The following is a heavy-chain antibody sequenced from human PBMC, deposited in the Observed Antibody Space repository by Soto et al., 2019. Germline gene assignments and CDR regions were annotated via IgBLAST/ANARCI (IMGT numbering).Heavy chain of an antibody. CDR1: GGSISSGGYY. J-gene: IGHJ4*02. V-gene: IGHV4-31*03. D-gene: IGHD2-21*01. Sequence: SETLSLTCIVSGGSISSGGYYWSRIRQLPGKGLEWIGYIYYSGSTSYNPALKSRISILVDTSKNQFSLNLSSVTAADTAVYYCARTTYGGDSRVSTFDSWGQGTLVTVSS. CDR3: ARTTYGGDSRVSTFDS. CDR2: IYYSGST.